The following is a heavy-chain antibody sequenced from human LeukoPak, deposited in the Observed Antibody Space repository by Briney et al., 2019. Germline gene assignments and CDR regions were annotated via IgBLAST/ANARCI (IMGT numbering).Heavy chain of an antibody. Sequence: SETLSLTCTVSGGSISSYYWSWIRQPPGKGLEWIGYIYYSGSTNYNPSLRSRVTISVDTSKNQFSLKLSSVTAADTAVYYCARRRYSYRFDYWGQGTLVTVSS. CDR2: IYYSGST. CDR1: GGSISSYY. D-gene: IGHD5-18*01. V-gene: IGHV4-59*08. CDR3: ARRRYSYRFDY. J-gene: IGHJ4*02.